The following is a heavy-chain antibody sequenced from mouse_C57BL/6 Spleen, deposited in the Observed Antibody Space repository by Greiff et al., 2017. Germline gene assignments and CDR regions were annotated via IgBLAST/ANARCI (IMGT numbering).Heavy chain of an antibody. Sequence: QVQLQQSGPELVKPGASVKISCKASGYAFSSSWMNWVKQRPGKGLEWIGRIYPGDGDTNYNGKFKGKATLTADKSSSTAYMQLSSLTSEDSAVYFCASYTYGTPAWFAYWGQGTLVTVAA. D-gene: IGHD1-1*01. V-gene: IGHV1-82*01. J-gene: IGHJ3*01. CDR3: ASYTYGTPAWFAY. CDR1: GYAFSSSW. CDR2: IYPGDGDT.